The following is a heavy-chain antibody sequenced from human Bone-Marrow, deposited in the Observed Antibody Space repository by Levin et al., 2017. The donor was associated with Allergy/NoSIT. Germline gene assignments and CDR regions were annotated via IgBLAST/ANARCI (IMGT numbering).Heavy chain of an antibody. CDR1: GGSVSSGSYY. J-gene: IGHJ4*02. Sequence: PSETLSLTCTVSGGSVSSGSYYWSWIRQPPGKGLEWIGYIYYSGSTNYNPSLKSRVTISVDTSKNQFSLKLSSVTAADTAVYYCAREDSSGNFRVPRGIDYWGQGTLVTVSS. CDR3: AREDSSGNFRVPRGIDY. V-gene: IGHV4-61*01. CDR2: IYYSGST. D-gene: IGHD3-22*01.